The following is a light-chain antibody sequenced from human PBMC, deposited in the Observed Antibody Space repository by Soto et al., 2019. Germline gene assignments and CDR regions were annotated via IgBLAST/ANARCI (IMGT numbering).Light chain of an antibody. CDR3: QQRSSWPLT. J-gene: IGKJ4*02. CDR1: QSLSKS. V-gene: IGKV3-11*01. CDR2: GAS. Sequence: EIVLTQSQATLSLSPGERATLSCRASQSLSKSLVWYQQKPGQAARLLIDGASNRATGIPAKFSGSGSGTDFTLTISSLEPEDFAVYFCQQRSSWPLTFGGGTKVEIK.